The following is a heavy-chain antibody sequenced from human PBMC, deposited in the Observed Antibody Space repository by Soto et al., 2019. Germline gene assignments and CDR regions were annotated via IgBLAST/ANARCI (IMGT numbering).Heavy chain of an antibody. CDR3: ARDLNLGGGSGSYYMGWFDP. D-gene: IGHD3-10*01. V-gene: IGHV1-46*01. Sequence: GASVKVSCKASGYTFTSYYMHWVRQAPGLGLEWMGIINPSGGSTSYAQKFQGRVTMTRDTSTSTVYMELSSLRSEDTAVYYCARDLNLGGGSGSYYMGWFDPWGQGTLVTVSS. J-gene: IGHJ5*02. CDR1: GYTFTSYY. CDR2: INPSGGST.